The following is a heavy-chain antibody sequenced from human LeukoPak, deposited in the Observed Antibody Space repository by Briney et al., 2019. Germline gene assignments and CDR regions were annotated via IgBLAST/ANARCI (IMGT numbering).Heavy chain of an antibody. D-gene: IGHD3-22*01. CDR3: AREGTRSSGYLYY. Sequence: SETLSLTCAVYGGPFSGYYWSWIRQPPGKGLEWIGEINHSGSTTYNPSLKSRVTISVDTSKNQFSLKLRSVTAADTAVYYCAREGTRSSGYLYYWGQGTLVTVSS. V-gene: IGHV4-34*01. CDR1: GGPFSGYY. J-gene: IGHJ4*02. CDR2: INHSGST.